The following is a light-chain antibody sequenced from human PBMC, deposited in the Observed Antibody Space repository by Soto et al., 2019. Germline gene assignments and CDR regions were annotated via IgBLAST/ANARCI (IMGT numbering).Light chain of an antibody. Sequence: QSALTQPASVSGSPGQSITISCTGTSNDIGGYNYVSWLRQHPGKAPKFILYDVSHRSSGVSNRFSGSKSGNTAFQTISGLQAEDEADYYCWSYTSTTSFVFGTGTKLTVL. CDR1: SNDIGGYNY. CDR2: DVS. CDR3: WSYTSTTSFV. J-gene: IGLJ1*01. V-gene: IGLV2-14*03.